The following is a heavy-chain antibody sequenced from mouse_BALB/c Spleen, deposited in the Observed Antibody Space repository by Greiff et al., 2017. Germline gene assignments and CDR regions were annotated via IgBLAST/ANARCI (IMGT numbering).Heavy chain of an antibody. Sequence: QVQLQQPGAELVKPGASVKLSCKASGYTFTSYWMHWVKQRPGQGLEWIGEIDPSDSYTNYNQKFKGKATLTVDKSSSTAYMQLSSLTSEDSAVYYCARGRSESYYAMDYWGQGTSVTVSS. J-gene: IGHJ4*01. V-gene: IGHV1-69*02. CDR3: ARGRSESYYAMDY. CDR1: GYTFTSYW. CDR2: IDPSDSYT.